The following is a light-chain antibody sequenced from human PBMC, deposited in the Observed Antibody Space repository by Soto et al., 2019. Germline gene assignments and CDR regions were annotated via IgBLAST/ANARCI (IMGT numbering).Light chain of an antibody. CDR2: DAS. Sequence: DIQMTQSPSTLSASVGDRVTITCRASQSISSWLAWYQQKPGKAPKLLIYDASSLESGVPSRFSGSGSGTEFPLTISRLQPDDFVTYYCQSRDTFGQGTKLEIK. V-gene: IGKV1-5*01. CDR1: QSISSW. J-gene: IGKJ2*01. CDR3: QSRDT.